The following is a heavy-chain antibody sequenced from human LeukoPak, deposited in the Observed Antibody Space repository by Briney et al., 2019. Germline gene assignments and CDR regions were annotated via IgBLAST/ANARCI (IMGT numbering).Heavy chain of an antibody. CDR2: ISWNSGSI. V-gene: IGHV3-9*01. D-gene: IGHD3-22*01. Sequence: GGSLRLSCAASGFTLDDYAMHWVRQAPGKGLEWVSGISWNSGSIGYADSVKGRFTISRDNSKNTLYLQMNSLRAEDTAVYYCARDFQYYYDSSGYAYYYGMDVWGQGTTVTVSS. CDR1: GFTLDDYA. J-gene: IGHJ6*02. CDR3: ARDFQYYYDSSGYAYYYGMDV.